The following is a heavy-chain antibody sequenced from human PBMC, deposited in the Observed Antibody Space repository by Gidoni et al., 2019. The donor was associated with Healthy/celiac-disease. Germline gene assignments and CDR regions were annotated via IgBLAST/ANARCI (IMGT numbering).Heavy chain of an antibody. CDR3: ARVETYCSGGSCIPPLPDY. CDR2: ISSSSSYI. D-gene: IGHD2-15*01. J-gene: IGHJ4*02. CDR1: FRIRT. Sequence: FRIRTLNWVRQAPGKGLEWVSSISSSSSYIYYADSVKGRFTISRDNAKNSLYLQMNSLRAEDTAVYYCARVETYCSGGSCIPPLPDYWGQGTLVTVSS. V-gene: IGHV3-21*01.